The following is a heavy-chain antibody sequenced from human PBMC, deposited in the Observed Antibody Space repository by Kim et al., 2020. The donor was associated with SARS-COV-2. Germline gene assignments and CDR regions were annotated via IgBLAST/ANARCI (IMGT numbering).Heavy chain of an antibody. D-gene: IGHD3-22*01. Sequence: GGSLRLSCAASGFTFSSYWMNWVRQAPGKGLVWVSRINSDGSSTSYADSVKGRFTISRDNAKNTLYLQMNSLRAEDTAVYYCASGPFSPMMDNYYYGMDVWGQGTTVTVSS. CDR1: GFTFSSYW. CDR2: INSDGSST. CDR3: ASGPFSPMMDNYYYGMDV. V-gene: IGHV3-74*01. J-gene: IGHJ6*02.